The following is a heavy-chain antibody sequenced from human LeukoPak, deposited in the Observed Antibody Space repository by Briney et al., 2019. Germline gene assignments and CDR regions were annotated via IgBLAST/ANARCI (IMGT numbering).Heavy chain of an antibody. V-gene: IGHV3-7*01. J-gene: IGHJ4*02. CDR2: IQQDGSMK. Sequence: GGSLRLSCAASGFTFSSYWMSWVRQAPGKGLEWVANIQQDGSMKYYVDSVKGRFTISRDNARSSLYLQMNSLRAEDTAVYYCAREFAGFDYWGQGTLVTVSS. CDR3: AREFAGFDY. CDR1: GFTFSSYW.